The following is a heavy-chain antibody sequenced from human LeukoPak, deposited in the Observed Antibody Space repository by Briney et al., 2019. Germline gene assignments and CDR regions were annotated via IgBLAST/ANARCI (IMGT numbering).Heavy chain of an antibody. CDR1: RFTFRIYC. D-gene: IGHD3-16*02. J-gene: IGHJ4*02. CDR2: IKEEGSEK. CDR3: AKGGSISGTYLYHVDY. V-gene: IGHV3-7*05. Sequence: PGGSLRLSCAASRFTFRIYCMTWVRQAPGKGLEWVANIKEEGSEKYYVDSAKGRFTISRDNAKNTLYLQMNSLRAEARAVYYWAKGGSISGTYLYHVDYWGQGTLVTVSS.